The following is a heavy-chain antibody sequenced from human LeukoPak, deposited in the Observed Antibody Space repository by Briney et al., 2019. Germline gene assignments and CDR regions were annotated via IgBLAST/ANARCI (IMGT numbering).Heavy chain of an antibody. CDR3: ARDLKYYDSSGFDY. J-gene: IGHJ4*02. CDR2: IYSGGSR. V-gene: IGHV3-66*01. CDR1: GFTVSSNY. Sequence: GGSLRLSCAASGFTVSSNYMSWVRQAPGKGLEWVSIIYSGGSRYYTDSVKGRFTISRDNAKNSLTLQMNSLRAEDTAVYYCARDLKYYDSSGFDYWGQGTLVTVSS. D-gene: IGHD3-22*01.